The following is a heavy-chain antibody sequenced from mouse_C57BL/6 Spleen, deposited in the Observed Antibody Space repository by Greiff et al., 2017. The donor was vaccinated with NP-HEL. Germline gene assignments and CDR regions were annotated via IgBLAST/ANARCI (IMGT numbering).Heavy chain of an antibody. D-gene: IGHD4-1*01. CDR2: IRNKANGYTT. J-gene: IGHJ4*01. Sequence: EVQRVESGGGLVQPGGSLSLSCAASGFTFTDYYMSWVRQPPGKALEWLGFIRNKANGYTTEYSASVKGRFTISRDNSQSILYLQMNALRAEDSATYYCARYSKLGRYYAMDYWGQGTSVTVSS. CDR1: GFTFTDYY. V-gene: IGHV7-3*01. CDR3: ARYSKLGRYYAMDY.